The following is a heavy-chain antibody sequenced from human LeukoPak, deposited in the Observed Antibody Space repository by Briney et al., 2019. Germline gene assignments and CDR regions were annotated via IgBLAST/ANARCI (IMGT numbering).Heavy chain of an antibody. Sequence: PSETLSLTCTVSGGSISSYYWSWIRQPPGKGLEWIGYIYYSGSTNYNPSLKSRVTISVDTSKNQFSLKLSSVTAADTAVYYCARLRKLVGATSRRWFDPWGQGTLVTVSS. J-gene: IGHJ5*02. CDR3: ARLRKLVGATSRRWFDP. CDR1: GGSISSYY. CDR2: IYYSGST. D-gene: IGHD1-26*01. V-gene: IGHV4-59*01.